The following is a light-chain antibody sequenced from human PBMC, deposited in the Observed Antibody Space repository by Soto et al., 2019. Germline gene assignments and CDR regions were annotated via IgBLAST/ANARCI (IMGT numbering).Light chain of an antibody. V-gene: IGLV2-11*01. CDR1: SRDIGSYDF. CDR2: DVN. Sequence: QSALTQPPSVSGSPGQSVTISCTGSSRDIGSYDFVSWYQKHPGKAPKLMISDVNKRPSGVPDRFSASKSGITASLTISVLQAEYDADYYCCSYAGTYTVLFGTGTKATVL. J-gene: IGLJ1*01. CDR3: CSYAGTYTVL.